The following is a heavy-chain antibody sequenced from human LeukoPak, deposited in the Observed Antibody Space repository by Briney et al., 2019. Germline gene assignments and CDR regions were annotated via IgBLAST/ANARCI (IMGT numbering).Heavy chain of an antibody. CDR3: ARGDFFWSGYYPTY. D-gene: IGHD3-3*01. V-gene: IGHV4-30-4*08. CDR2: IYYRGNT. J-gene: IGHJ4*02. Sequence: PSQTLSLTCTVSGDSISNGDYYWSWIRQPPGKSLEWIGYIYYRGNTYYNPSLKSRVTISGDTSKNQFSLKMRSVTAADTAVYYCARGDFFWSGYYPTYWGRGILVTVSS. CDR1: GDSISNGDYY.